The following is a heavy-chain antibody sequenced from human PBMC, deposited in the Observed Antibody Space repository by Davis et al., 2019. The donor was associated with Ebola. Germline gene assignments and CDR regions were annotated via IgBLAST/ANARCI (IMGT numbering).Heavy chain of an antibody. J-gene: IGHJ4*02. D-gene: IGHD2-2*01. Sequence: AASVKVSCKASGYTFTGYYMHWVRQAPGQGLEWMGWISAYNGNTNYAQKLQGRVTMTTDTSTSTAYMELRSLRSDDTAVYYCARALRVGYCSSTSCYEVGYWGQGTLVTVSS. CDR1: GYTFTGYY. V-gene: IGHV1-18*04. CDR3: ARALRVGYCSSTSCYEVGY. CDR2: ISAYNGNT.